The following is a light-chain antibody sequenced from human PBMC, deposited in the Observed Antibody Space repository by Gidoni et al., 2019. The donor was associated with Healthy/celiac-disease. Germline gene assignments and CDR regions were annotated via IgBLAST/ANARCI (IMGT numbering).Light chain of an antibody. CDR3: QQYYNTPIT. V-gene: IGKV4-1*01. Sequence: DIVMTQSPDSLAVSLGERATINCQSSQSVLYSSNNKNYLDWYQQKPGQPPKLLIYWASTRESGVPDRFSGSGSGTDFTLTISSLQAEDVAVYYCQQYYNTPITFGQGTRLEIK. J-gene: IGKJ5*01. CDR1: QSVLYSSNNKNY. CDR2: WAS.